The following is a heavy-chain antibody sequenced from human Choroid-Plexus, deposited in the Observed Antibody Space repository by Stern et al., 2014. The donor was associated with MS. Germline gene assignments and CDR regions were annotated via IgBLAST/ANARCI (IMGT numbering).Heavy chain of an antibody. D-gene: IGHD6-6*01. CDR3: ARGYSSSSGGYYFDY. J-gene: IGHJ4*02. V-gene: IGHV3-13*01. CDR1: GFTFSSYD. Sequence: EVKLVESGGGLVQPGGSLRLSCAASGFTFSSYDMRWVRQAQGKGPEWVSAIGTAGDTYYPGSVKGRFTISRENAKNSLYLQMISLRAGDTAVYYCARGYSSSSGGYYFDYWGQGTLVTVSS. CDR2: IGTAGDT.